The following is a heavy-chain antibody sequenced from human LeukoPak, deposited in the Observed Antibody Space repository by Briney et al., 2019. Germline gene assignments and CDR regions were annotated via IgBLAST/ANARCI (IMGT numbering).Heavy chain of an antibody. V-gene: IGHV4-4*07. D-gene: IGHD3-3*01. J-gene: IGHJ4*02. CDR2: IYTSGST. CDR1: GGSISSYY. Sequence: KPSETLSLTCTVSGGSISSYYWSWIRQPAGKGLEWIGRIYTSGSTNYNPSLKSRVTMSVDTSKNQFSLKPSSVTAADTAVYYCARAPLFGVVHYFDYWGQGTLVTVSS. CDR3: ARAPLFGVVHYFDY.